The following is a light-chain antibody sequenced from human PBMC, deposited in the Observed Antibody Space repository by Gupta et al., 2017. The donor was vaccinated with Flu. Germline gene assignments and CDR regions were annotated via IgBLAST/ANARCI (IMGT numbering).Light chain of an antibody. Sequence: YVLTQAPSMSVAPGQTATLTCGGDKIGGKGVHWYQQKPVQPPNLFVRDDVDRPSGIPERFSGSKYGNMATLTINRVEAGDEADYYCHVGDWSSKQEVFGGGTNLTVL. J-gene: IGLJ3*02. CDR2: DDV. CDR3: HVGDWSSKQEV. CDR1: KIGGKG. V-gene: IGLV3-21*02.